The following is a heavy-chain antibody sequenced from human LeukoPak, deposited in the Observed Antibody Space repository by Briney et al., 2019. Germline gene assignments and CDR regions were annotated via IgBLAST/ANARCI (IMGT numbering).Heavy chain of an antibody. J-gene: IGHJ4*02. CDR2: IYTSGST. Sequence: PSQTLSLTCTVSGGSISSGSYYWSWIRQPAGKGLEWIGRIYTSGSTNYNPSLKSRVTISVDTSKNQFSLKLSSVTAADTAVYYCARYYGGRGGGPIDYWGQGTLVTVSS. V-gene: IGHV4-61*02. CDR3: ARYYGGRGGGPIDY. CDR1: GGSISSGSYY. D-gene: IGHD4-23*01.